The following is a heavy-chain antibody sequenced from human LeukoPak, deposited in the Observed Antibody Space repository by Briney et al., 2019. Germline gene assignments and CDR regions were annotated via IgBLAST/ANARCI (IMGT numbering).Heavy chain of an antibody. CDR2: ISYDGTNK. J-gene: IGHJ4*02. CDR3: ARGGYTHFDY. Sequence: GGSLRLSCAASGFSVSSNYVNWVRQAPGKGLEWVALISYDGTNKYYADSVKGRFTISRDNSKNTLYLQMNSLRAEDTAVYYCARGGYTHFDYWGQGTLVTVSS. CDR1: GFSVSSNY. D-gene: IGHD5-12*01. V-gene: IGHV3-30-3*01.